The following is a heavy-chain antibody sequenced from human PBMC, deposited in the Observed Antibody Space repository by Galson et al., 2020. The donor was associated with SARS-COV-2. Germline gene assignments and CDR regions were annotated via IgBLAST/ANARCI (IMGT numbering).Heavy chain of an antibody. J-gene: IGHJ3*02. CDR3: ARDLDIYYDTSGSYDAYDT. V-gene: IGHV3-7*01. Sequence: EGSLRLSCAASGFSLRAYWMTWVRQAPGKGLEWVANIKQDGSTKYYVDSVEGRFTISRDNARNSLYLQMNILRAEDTAVYYCARDLDIYYDTSGSYDAYDTWGQGTMVTVSS. CDR2: IKQDGSTK. D-gene: IGHD3-22*01. CDR1: GFSLRAYW.